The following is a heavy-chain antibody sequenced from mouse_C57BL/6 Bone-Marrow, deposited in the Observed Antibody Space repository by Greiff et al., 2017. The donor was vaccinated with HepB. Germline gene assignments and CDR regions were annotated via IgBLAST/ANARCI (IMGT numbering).Heavy chain of an antibody. J-gene: IGHJ4*01. D-gene: IGHD2-1*01. V-gene: IGHV1-69*01. CDR1: GYTFTSYW. CDR2: IDPSDSYT. CDR3: ARGWEEGVYYGNYEAMDY. Sequence: VQLQQPGAELVMPGASVKLSCKASGYTFTSYWMHWVKQRPGQGLEWIGEIDPSDSYTNYNQKFKGKSTLTVDNSSSTAYMQLSSLTSEDSAVYYCARGWEEGVYYGNYEAMDYWGQGTSVTVSS.